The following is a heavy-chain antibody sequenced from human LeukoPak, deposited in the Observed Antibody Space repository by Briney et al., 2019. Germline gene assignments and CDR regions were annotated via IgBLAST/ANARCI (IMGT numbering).Heavy chain of an antibody. CDR1: SGSIRNIYY. D-gene: IGHD6-13*01. V-gene: IGHV4-39*01. Sequence: SETLSLTCTVSSGSIRNIYYWGWIRQPPGKGLQWIGSIYYSGSTYYNPSLKSRVTISVDTSKNQFSLKLSSVTAADTAVYYCARQIAAATLYYFDYWGQGTLVTVSS. CDR3: ARQIAAATLYYFDY. CDR2: IYYSGST. J-gene: IGHJ4*02.